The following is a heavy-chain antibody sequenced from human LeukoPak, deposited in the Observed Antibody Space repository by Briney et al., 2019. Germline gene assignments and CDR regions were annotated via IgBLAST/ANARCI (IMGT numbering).Heavy chain of an antibody. V-gene: IGHV3-23*01. D-gene: IGHD2-15*01. CDR2: ISGSGATT. J-gene: IGHJ4*02. Sequence: PGGSLRLSCAASEFIFSNYAMTWVRQAPGKGLEWVSSISGSGATTYYADSGKGRFTISRDNSKNTLFLQFNSLRAEDTAVYYCAKDKATVAARGPFDYWGQGTLVTVSS. CDR3: AKDKATVAARGPFDY. CDR1: EFIFSNYA.